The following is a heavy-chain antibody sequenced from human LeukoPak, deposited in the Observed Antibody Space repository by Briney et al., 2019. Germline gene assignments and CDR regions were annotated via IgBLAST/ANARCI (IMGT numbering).Heavy chain of an antibody. CDR1: GYTFTCYH. V-gene: IGHV1-2*06. D-gene: IGHD4-17*01. CDR2: LNPNSGGT. J-gene: IGHJ4*02. Sequence: GASVKVSCKASGYTFTCYHMHWVRQAPGQGLEWMGRLNPNSGGTNYAQKFQGRVTMTRDTSISTAYMELSSLRSDDTAVYYCARDAPHGDYVDYWGQGTQVTVSS. CDR3: ARDAPHGDYVDY.